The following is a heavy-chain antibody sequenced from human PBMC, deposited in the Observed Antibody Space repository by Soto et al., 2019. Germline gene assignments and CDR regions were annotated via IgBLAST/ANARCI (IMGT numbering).Heavy chain of an antibody. CDR2: IWYDGSNK. CDR3: ARDWGSDCTNGVCFVGYFDY. J-gene: IGHJ4*02. CDR1: GFTFSSYG. Sequence: GGSLRLSCAASGFTFSSYGMHWVRQAPGKGLEWVAVIWYDGSNKYYADSVKGRFTISRDNSKNTLYLQMNTLRAEDTALYYCARDWGSDCTNGVCFVGYFDYWGQGTLVTVS. V-gene: IGHV3-33*01. D-gene: IGHD2-8*01.